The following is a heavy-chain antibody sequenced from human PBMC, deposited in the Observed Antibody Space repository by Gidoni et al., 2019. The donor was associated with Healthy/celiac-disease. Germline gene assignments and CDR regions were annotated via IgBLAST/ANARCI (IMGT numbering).Heavy chain of an antibody. CDR2: ISGSGGST. CDR3: AKDLIPYSGYGYFDY. V-gene: IGHV3-23*01. Sequence: EVQLLESGGGLVQPGGSLRLSCAASGFTFRRYAMSWVRQAPGKGLEWVSAISGSGGSTYYADSVKGRFTISRDNSKNTLYLQMNSLRAEDTAVYYCAKDLIPYSGYGYFDYWGQGTLVTVSS. J-gene: IGHJ4*02. D-gene: IGHD5-12*01. CDR1: GFTFRRYA.